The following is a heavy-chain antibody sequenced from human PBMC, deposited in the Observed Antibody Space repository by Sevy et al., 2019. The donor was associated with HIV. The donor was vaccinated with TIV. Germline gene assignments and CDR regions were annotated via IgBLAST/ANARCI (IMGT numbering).Heavy chain of an antibody. J-gene: IGHJ4*02. CDR1: GFTFSSYA. Sequence: GGSLRLSCAASGFTFSSYAMSWVRQAPGKGLEWVSLISWDGGSTYYADSVKGRFTISRDNSKNSLYLQMNSLRTEDTALYYCAKDMGGRVGADSVPDYWGQGTLVTVSS. V-gene: IGHV3-43*01. D-gene: IGHD1-26*01. CDR2: ISWDGGST. CDR3: AKDMGGRVGADSVPDY.